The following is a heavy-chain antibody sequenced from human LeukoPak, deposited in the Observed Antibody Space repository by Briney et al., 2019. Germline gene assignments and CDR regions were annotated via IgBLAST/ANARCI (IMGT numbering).Heavy chain of an antibody. V-gene: IGHV3-23*01. Sequence: GGSLRLSCAASGFTFSSYAMSWVRQAPGKGLEWVSAISGSGGSTYYADSVKGRSTISRDNSKNTLYLQMNSLRAEDTAVYYCAKVGFGELSTFDYWGQGTLVTVSS. D-gene: IGHD3-10*01. CDR2: ISGSGGST. CDR3: AKVGFGELSTFDY. CDR1: GFTFSSYA. J-gene: IGHJ4*02.